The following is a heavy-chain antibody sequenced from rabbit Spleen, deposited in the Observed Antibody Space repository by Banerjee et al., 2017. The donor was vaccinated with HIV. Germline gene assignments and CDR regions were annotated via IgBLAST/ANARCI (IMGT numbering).Heavy chain of an antibody. D-gene: IGHD8-1*01. CDR1: GFSFSTRYY. J-gene: IGHJ6*01. V-gene: IGHV1S40*01. CDR3: ARDTGSSFSSYGMDL. Sequence: QSLEESGGDLVKPGASLTLTCTASGFSFSTRYYMCWVRQAPGRGPEWIACIYAGDGSTYYASWAKGRFTISKTSSTTVDLKMPSVTAADTATYFCARDTGSSFSSYGMDLWGQGTLVTVS. CDR2: IYAGDGST.